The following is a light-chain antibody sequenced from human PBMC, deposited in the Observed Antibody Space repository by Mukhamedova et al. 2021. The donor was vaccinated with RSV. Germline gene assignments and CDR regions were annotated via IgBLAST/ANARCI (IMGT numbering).Light chain of an antibody. CDR3: QQYNDYFS. V-gene: IGKV1-5*03. Sequence: WYQRRVHGKAPKLLMYKVSSLDSVVSSRFSGSGSGTEFSLSINSLQPDDFATYYCQQYNDYFSFGPGTKVVIK. CDR2: KVS. J-gene: IGKJ3*01.